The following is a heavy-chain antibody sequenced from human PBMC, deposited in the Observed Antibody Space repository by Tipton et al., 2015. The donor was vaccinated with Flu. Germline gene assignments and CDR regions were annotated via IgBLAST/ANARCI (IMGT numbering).Heavy chain of an antibody. CDR3: ASRLNGDVDY. CDR1: GGSISSGSYY. V-gene: IGHV4-61*02. D-gene: IGHD4-17*01. CDR2: IYTSGST. J-gene: IGHJ4*02. Sequence: TLSLTCTVSGGSISSGSYYWSWIRQPAGKGLEWIGCIYTSGSTNYNPSLKSRVTISVDTSKNQFSLKLSSVTAADTAVYYCASRLNGDVDYWGQGTLVTVSS.